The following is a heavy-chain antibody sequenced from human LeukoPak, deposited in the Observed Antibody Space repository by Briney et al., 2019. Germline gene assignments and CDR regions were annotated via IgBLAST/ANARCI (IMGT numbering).Heavy chain of an antibody. CDR3: ARDQYSSSLWGAFDI. J-gene: IGHJ3*02. Sequence: ASVKVSCKVSGYTFTSYYMHWVRQAPGQGLEWMGIINPSGGSTSYAQKFQGRVTMTRDTSTSTVYMELSSLRSEDTAVYYCARDQYSSSLWGAFDIWGQGTMVTVSS. CDR1: GYTFTSYY. CDR2: INPSGGST. D-gene: IGHD6-6*01. V-gene: IGHV1-46*01.